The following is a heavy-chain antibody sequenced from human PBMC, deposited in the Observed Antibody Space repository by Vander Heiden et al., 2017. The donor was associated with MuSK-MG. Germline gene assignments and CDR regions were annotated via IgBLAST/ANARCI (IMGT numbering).Heavy chain of an antibody. D-gene: IGHD6-19*01. J-gene: IGHJ4*02. CDR1: GGSFSGYY. Sequence: QVQLQQWGAGLLMSSETLSVTCAVYGGSFSGYYWGWIRQPPGKGLEWIGEINHSGSTNYNPSLKSRVTISVDTSKNQFSLKLSSVTAADTAVYYCARGRRAGTPFYWGQGTLVTVSS. V-gene: IGHV4-34*01. CDR3: ARGRRAGTPFY. CDR2: INHSGST.